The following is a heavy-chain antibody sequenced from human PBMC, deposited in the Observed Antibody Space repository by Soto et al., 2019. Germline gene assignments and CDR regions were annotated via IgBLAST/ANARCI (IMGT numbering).Heavy chain of an antibody. Sequence: SETLSLTCAVSGGSMYTPNWWTWVRQTPGKGLQWIGEIYHSESTNYNPSLKSRVTISVDKSKNQFSLNLTSVTAADTAMYYCARGTTRIRGLFDYWGQGILVTSPQ. CDR3: ARGTTRIRGLFDY. CDR2: IYHSEST. J-gene: IGHJ4*02. V-gene: IGHV4-4*02. D-gene: IGHD1-1*01. CDR1: GGSMYTPNW.